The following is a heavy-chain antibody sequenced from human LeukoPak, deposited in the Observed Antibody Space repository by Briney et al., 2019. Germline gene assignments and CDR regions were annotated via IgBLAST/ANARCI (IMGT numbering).Heavy chain of an antibody. CDR1: GGSISSHY. V-gene: IGHV4-59*11. CDR2: IYYSGST. J-gene: IGHJ4*02. CDR3: ASHGSRRDFDY. D-gene: IGHD6-25*01. Sequence: SETLSLTCTVSGGSISSHYWNWIRQPPGKGLGWIGYIYYSGSTNYNPSLKSRVTISVDTSKNQLSLRLSSVTAADTAVYYCASHGSRRDFDYWGQGTLVTVSS.